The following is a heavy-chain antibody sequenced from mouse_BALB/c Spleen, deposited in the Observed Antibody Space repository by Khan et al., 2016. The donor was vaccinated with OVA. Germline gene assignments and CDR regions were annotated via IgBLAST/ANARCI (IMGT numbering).Heavy chain of an antibody. J-gene: IGHJ2*01. V-gene: IGHV5-4*02. CDR3: ARGRTTAPIVDY. D-gene: IGHD1-2*01. CDR2: INDGGSYT. CDR1: GFTFSDYY. Sequence: EVELMESGGGLVKPGGSLKLSCAASGFTFSDYYMYWVRQTPEKRLEWVATINDGGSYTYYPDSVKGRFTISRDNATNNLYLQMSSLKSEDTAMYYCARGRTTAPIVDYWGQGTTLTVSS.